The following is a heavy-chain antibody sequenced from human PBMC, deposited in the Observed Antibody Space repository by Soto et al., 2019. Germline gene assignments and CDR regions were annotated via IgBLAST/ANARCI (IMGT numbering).Heavy chain of an antibody. CDR3: AKGFGPGYSSGYESAFDI. J-gene: IGHJ3*02. CDR2: ISAYNGNT. D-gene: IGHD6-19*01. Sequence: GASVKVSCKASGYTFTSYGISWVRQAPGRGLEWMGWISAYNGNTNYAQKLQGRVTMTTDTSTSTAYMELRSLRSDDTAVYYCAKGFGPGYSSGYESAFDIWGQGTMVTVSS. CDR1: GYTFTSYG. V-gene: IGHV1-18*01.